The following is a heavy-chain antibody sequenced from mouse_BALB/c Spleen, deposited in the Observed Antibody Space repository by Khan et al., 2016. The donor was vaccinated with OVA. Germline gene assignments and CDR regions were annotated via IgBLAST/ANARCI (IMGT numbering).Heavy chain of an antibody. Sequence: QVQLKESGAELARPGASVKLSCKASGYTFTSSWMQWVKQRPGQGLEWIGAIYPGDGDTRYTQKFKGKATLTADKSSSTAYMQLSSLASEDSAVYYCAMDDNDGRYYYAMDDWGQGTSVTVSS. J-gene: IGHJ4*01. CDR2: IYPGDGDT. D-gene: IGHD2-4*01. CDR1: GYTFTSSW. V-gene: IGHV1-87*01. CDR3: AMDDNDGRYYYAMDD.